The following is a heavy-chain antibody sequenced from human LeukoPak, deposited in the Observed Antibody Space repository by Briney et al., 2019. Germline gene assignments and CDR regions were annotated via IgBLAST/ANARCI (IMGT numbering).Heavy chain of an antibody. V-gene: IGHV4-31*03. D-gene: IGHD3-22*01. CDR2: IYYSGST. CDR1: GGSISSGGYY. Sequence: SQTLSLTCTVSGGSISSGGYYWSWIGQHPGKGLEWIGYIYYSGSTYYNPSLKSRVTISVDTSKNQFSLKLSSVTAADTAVYYCARAHLHYYDSSGYQKYFQHWGQGTLVTVSS. J-gene: IGHJ1*01. CDR3: ARAHLHYYDSSGYQKYFQH.